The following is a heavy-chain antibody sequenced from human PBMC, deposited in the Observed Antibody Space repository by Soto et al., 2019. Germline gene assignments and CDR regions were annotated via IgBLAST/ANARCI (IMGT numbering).Heavy chain of an antibody. J-gene: IGHJ4*02. Sequence: SGPTLVNPTQTLTLTCTFSGFSLSTSGVSVGWIRQPPGKALEWLALIYWDNDKYYSPSLKSRLIIAMDTSKNQVVLTMINMDPVDTATYYCAHRPAFFYYYHRRGSRFDFWGQGSSVPGSS. CDR3: AHRPAFFYYYHRRGSRFDF. V-gene: IGHV2-5*02. CDR1: GFSLSTSGVS. CDR2: IYWDNDK. D-gene: IGHD3-10*01.